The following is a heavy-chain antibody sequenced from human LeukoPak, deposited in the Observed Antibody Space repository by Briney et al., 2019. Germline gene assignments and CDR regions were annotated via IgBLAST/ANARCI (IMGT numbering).Heavy chain of an antibody. CDR2: IYYSGST. CDR1: GGSISSGDYY. D-gene: IGHD1-26*01. CDR3: ARDGLEWELPVYYFDY. V-gene: IGHV4-30-4*01. J-gene: IGHJ4*02. Sequence: SETLSLTCTVSGGSISSGDYYWSWIRQPPGKGLEWIGYIYYSGSTYYNPSLKSRVTISVDTSKNQFSLKLSSVTAADTAVYYCARDGLEWELPVYYFDYWGQGTLVTVSS.